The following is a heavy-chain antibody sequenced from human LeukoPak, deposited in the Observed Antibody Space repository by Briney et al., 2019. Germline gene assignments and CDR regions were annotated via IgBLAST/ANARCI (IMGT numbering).Heavy chain of an antibody. CDR2: IFGGGST. CDR3: ARSDSSSSRRAFDI. D-gene: IGHD6-6*01. J-gene: IGHJ3*02. CDR1: GFTVSSNY. V-gene: IGHV3-66*02. Sequence: GGSLRLSCAASGFTVSSNYMSWVRQAPGKGLEWVSGIFGGGSTYYADSVKGRFTISRDNSKNTLYLQMNSLRPEDTAVYYCARSDSSSSRRAFDIWGQGTMVTVSS.